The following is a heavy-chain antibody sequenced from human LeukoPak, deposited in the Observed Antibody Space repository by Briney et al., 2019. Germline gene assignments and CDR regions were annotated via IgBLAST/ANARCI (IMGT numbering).Heavy chain of an antibody. J-gene: IGHJ4*02. Sequence: GESLKISCKGSGYNFASYWIGWVCQMPGKGLEWMGIIYPGDSDTRYSPSFQGQVTISVDKTISTAYLQWSSLKASDTAMYYCARRGYYGSGSYYQFDYRGQGTLVTVSS. CDR2: IYPGDSDT. CDR3: ARRGYYGSGSYYQFDY. D-gene: IGHD3-10*01. CDR1: GYNFASYW. V-gene: IGHV5-51*01.